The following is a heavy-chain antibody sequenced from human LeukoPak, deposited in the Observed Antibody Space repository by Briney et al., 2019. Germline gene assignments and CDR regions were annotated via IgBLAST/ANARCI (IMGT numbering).Heavy chain of an antibody. Sequence: PSETLSLTCTVSGGSISSGSYYWSWIRQPAGKGLEWIGRIYTSGSTNYNPSLKSRATISVDTSKNQFSLKLSSVTAADTAVYYCARDQFGIYIVDYYYMDVWGKGTTVTVSS. V-gene: IGHV4-61*02. CDR2: IYTSGST. D-gene: IGHD3-16*01. J-gene: IGHJ6*03. CDR1: GGSISSGSYY. CDR3: ARDQFGIYIVDYYYMDV.